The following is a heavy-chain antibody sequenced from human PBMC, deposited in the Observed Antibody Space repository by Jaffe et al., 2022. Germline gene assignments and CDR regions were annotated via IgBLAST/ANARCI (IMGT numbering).Heavy chain of an antibody. Sequence: QVQLVQSGAEVKKPGSSVKVSCKASGGTFSSYTISWVRQAPGQGLEWMGRIIPILGIANYAQKFQGRVTITADKSTSTAYMELSSLRSEDTAVYYCARDEDNDYGDYVFDYWGQGTLVTVSS. V-gene: IGHV1-69*08. CDR2: IIPILGIA. J-gene: IGHJ4*02. CDR1: GGTFSSYT. D-gene: IGHD4-17*01. CDR3: ARDEDNDYGDYVFDY.